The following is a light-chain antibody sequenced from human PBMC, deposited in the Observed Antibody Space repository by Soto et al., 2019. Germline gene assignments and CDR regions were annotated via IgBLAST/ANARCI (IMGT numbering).Light chain of an antibody. CDR1: ALPKQY. Sequence: SYELTQPPSVSVSPGQTARITCSGDALPKQYAYWYQQKPGQAPVLVIYKDSERPSGIPERFSGSGSGTTVTLTISGVQAEDEADYYCQTADSNGPYVVFGGGTKLTVX. CDR3: QTADSNGPYVV. V-gene: IGLV3-25*03. J-gene: IGLJ2*01. CDR2: KDS.